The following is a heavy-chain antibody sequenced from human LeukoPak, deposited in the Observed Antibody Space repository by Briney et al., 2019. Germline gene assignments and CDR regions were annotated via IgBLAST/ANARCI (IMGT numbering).Heavy chain of an antibody. V-gene: IGHV4-4*07. CDR1: GGSISSYY. Sequence: SETLSLTCTVSGGSISSYYWSWIRQPAGKGLEWIGRIYTSGSTNYNPSLKSRVTMSVDTSKNQFSLKLSSVTAADTAVYYCARDFREGSGYLSLGYYFDYWGQGTLVTVSS. D-gene: IGHD3-22*01. CDR2: IYTSGST. J-gene: IGHJ4*02. CDR3: ARDFREGSGYLSLGYYFDY.